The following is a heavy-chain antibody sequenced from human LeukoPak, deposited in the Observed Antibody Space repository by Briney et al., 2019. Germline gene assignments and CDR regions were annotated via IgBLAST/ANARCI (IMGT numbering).Heavy chain of an antibody. D-gene: IGHD5-18*01. CDR1: GFTFSNYL. CDR3: ARGGYSYAIDF. V-gene: IGHV3-7*05. CDR2: IRQDGSEK. J-gene: IGHJ4*02. Sequence: PGGSLRLSCAASGFTFSNYLMRWVRQAPGKGLEWVANIRQDGSEKYYVDSVKGRFTISRDNANNSLYLQMSSLRDEDTAVYYCARGGYSYAIDFWGQGTLVTVSS.